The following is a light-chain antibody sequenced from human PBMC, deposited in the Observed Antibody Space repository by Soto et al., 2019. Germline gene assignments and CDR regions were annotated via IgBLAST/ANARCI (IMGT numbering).Light chain of an antibody. CDR2: GAS. V-gene: IGKV3-11*01. Sequence: EVGMTQSPATLSVSPGERATLSCRASQSVSSNLAWYQQKPGQAPRLLIYGASTRATGIPARFSGSGSGTDFTLTISSLEPEDFAVYYCQQRSNWPITFGQGTRLEI. J-gene: IGKJ5*01. CDR3: QQRSNWPIT. CDR1: QSVSSN.